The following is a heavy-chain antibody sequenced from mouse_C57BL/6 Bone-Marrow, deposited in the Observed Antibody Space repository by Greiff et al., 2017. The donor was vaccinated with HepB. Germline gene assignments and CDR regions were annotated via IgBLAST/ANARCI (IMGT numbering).Heavy chain of an antibody. Sequence: QVQLQQPGAELVKPGASVKLSCKASGYTFTSYWMHWVKQRPGQGLEWIGMIHPNSGSTNYNEKFKSKATLTVDKSSSTAYMQLSSLTSEDSAVYYCARDLLLRNYFDYWGQGTTLRVSS. CDR3: ARDLLLRNYFDY. V-gene: IGHV1-64*01. D-gene: IGHD1-1*01. CDR1: GYTFTSYW. J-gene: IGHJ2*01. CDR2: IHPNSGST.